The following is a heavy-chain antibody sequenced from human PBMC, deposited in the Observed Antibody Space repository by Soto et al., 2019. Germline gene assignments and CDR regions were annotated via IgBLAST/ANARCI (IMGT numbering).Heavy chain of an antibody. CDR3: ARAAVAGTTYYYGMDV. D-gene: IGHD6-19*01. V-gene: IGHV3-7*05. CDR2: IKQDGSEK. Sequence: GSLRLSCAASGFTFSSYWMSWVRQAPGKGLEWVANIKQDGSEKYYVDSVKGRFTISRDNAKNSLYLQMNSLRAEDTAVYYCARAAVAGTTYYYGMDVWGQGTTVTVSS. J-gene: IGHJ6*02. CDR1: GFTFSSYW.